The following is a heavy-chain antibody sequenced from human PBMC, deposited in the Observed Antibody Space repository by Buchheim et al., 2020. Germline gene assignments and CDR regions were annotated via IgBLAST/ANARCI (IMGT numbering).Heavy chain of an antibody. CDR2: IIPIFGTA. CDR3: ARGFSYGDSRGALGY. CDR1: GDTFSTYV. J-gene: IGHJ4*02. V-gene: IGHV1-69*01. Sequence: QVQLVQSGAEVKKPGSSVKVSCKASGDTFSTYVISWVRQAPGQGLDWMGGIIPIFGTANYAQKFQGRVTITADESTNKAYMELSSLRSEDTAVYFCARGFSYGDSRGALGYWGQGTL. D-gene: IGHD4-17*01.